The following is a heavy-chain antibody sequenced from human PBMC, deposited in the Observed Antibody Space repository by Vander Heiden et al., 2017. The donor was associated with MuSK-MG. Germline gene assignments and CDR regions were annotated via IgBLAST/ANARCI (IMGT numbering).Heavy chain of an antibody. J-gene: IGHJ3*01. D-gene: IGHD7-27*01. CDR1: GYTFTNYH. CDR3: ARSLGGLGFNASNV. V-gene: IGHV1-8*01. Sequence: QVQLVQSGTEVKKPGASVKVSCKASGYTFTNYHINWVRQATGQGLEWMGWMNPSSGKTGFAHQFQHRVIMTRDTSTDTAHMELSSLRADDTAIYFCARSLGGLGFNASNVWGQGTQVIVSS. CDR2: MNPSSGKT.